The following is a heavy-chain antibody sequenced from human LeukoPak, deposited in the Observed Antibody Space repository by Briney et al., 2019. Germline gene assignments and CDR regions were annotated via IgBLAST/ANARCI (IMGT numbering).Heavy chain of an antibody. Sequence: GASVKVSCKASGYAVNIYDINWVRQATGQRLEWMGWMNPDSGNTGFAQKFQGRVTMTRNTSITTAYMELSSLRFEDTAVYYCAVHLPGEYLDRWGQGTLVTVSS. CDR1: GYAVNIYD. D-gene: IGHD2-21*01. J-gene: IGHJ4*02. CDR2: MNPDSGNT. CDR3: AVHLPGEYLDR. V-gene: IGHV1-8*01.